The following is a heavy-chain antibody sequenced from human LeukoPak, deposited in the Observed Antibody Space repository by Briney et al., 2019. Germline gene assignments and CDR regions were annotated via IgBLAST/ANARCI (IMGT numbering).Heavy chain of an antibody. V-gene: IGHV3-74*01. CDR2: INGDGRST. D-gene: IGHD3-22*01. Sequence: GGSLRLSCAASRFTFSSYWMHWLRQAPGKGLVWVSRINGDGRSTTSADSVKGRFTISRDNAKNTLYLQMNSLRGEDTAVYYCARGASSGYCFYYWGQGILVTVSS. CDR3: ARGASSGYCFYY. CDR1: RFTFSSYW. J-gene: IGHJ4*02.